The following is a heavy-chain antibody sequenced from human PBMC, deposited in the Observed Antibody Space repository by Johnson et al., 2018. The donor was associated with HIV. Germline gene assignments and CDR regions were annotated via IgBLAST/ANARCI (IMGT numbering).Heavy chain of an antibody. D-gene: IGHD5-12*01. CDR2: IWYDGSDK. Sequence: VQLVESGGGVVQPGRSLRLSCAASGFTFSSYGMHWVRQAPGKGLEWVAVIWYDGSDKHYADSLKGRFTISRDNSKNTLFLQMNSLRAEDTAVYYCSRHSPRGYSGYDAFDIWGQGTMVTVSS. J-gene: IGHJ3*02. CDR1: GFTFSSYG. V-gene: IGHV3-33*01. CDR3: SRHSPRGYSGYDAFDI.